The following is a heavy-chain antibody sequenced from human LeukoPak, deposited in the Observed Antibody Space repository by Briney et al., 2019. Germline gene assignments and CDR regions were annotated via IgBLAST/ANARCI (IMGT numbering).Heavy chain of an antibody. CDR3: AKGYGDYEAPTIDY. CDR2: ISFDGSNK. Sequence: GGSLRLSCAASGFTFSTYAIHWVRQAPGKGLEWVAVISFDGSNKYYADSVKGRFTISRDNSKNTLYLQMNSLRAEDTAVYYCAKGYGDYEAPTIDYWGQGTLVTVSS. V-gene: IGHV3-30*04. D-gene: IGHD4-17*01. CDR1: GFTFSTYA. J-gene: IGHJ4*02.